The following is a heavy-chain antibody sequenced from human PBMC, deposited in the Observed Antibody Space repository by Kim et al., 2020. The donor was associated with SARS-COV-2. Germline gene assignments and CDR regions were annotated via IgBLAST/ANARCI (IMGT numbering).Heavy chain of an antibody. CDR3: ARGECNNWAVFDY. CDR1: GFTFSSYA. D-gene: IGHD1-1*01. Sequence: GGSLRLSCAASGFTFSSYAMSWVRQAPGKGPEWVSLVSGSGGSTYHADSVKGRFVISRDNSKKTLYLQMNSLRAEDTALYYCARGECNNWAVFDYWGQG. J-gene: IGHJ4*02. CDR2: VSGSGGST. V-gene: IGHV3-23*01.